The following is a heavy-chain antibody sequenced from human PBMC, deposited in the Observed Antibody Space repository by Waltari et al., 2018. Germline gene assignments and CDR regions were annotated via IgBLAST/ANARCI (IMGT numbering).Heavy chain of an antibody. D-gene: IGHD3-3*01. CDR3: AKASSRAYYDFWSGYSSRYYYYGMDV. J-gene: IGHJ6*02. CDR2: ISGSGGST. V-gene: IGHV3-23*04. Sequence: EVQLVESGGGLVQPGGSLRLSCAASGFTFSSYAMSWVRQAPGKGLEWVSAISGSGGSTEYAASVKGRLTITVDNSKNTRYLQMNSLRAEDTAVYYCAKASSRAYYDFWSGYSSRYYYYGMDVWGQGTTVTVSS. CDR1: GFTFSSYA.